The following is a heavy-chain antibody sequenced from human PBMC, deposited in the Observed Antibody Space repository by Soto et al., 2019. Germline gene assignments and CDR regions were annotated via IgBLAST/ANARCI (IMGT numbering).Heavy chain of an antibody. J-gene: IGHJ3*02. D-gene: IGHD3-22*01. CDR2: INPKSGGT. V-gene: IGHV1-2*02. CDR3: ATDRVAFDM. Sequence: SVNVSCKASGYMFTGYYIHWVRQAPGQGLEWMGWINPKSGGTKYAERFQGRVSMTGDTSITTAYLELSSLTSDDTAVYYCATDRVAFDMWGQGTKVTVSS. CDR1: GYMFTGYY.